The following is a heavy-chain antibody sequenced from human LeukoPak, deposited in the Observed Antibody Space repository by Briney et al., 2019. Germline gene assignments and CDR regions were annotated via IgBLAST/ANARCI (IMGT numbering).Heavy chain of an antibody. CDR1: GFTFSSYA. V-gene: IGHV3-64*01. D-gene: IGHD3-22*01. J-gene: IGHJ5*02. Sequence: GGSLRLSCAASGFTFSSYAMHWVRQAPGKGLEYVSAISSNGGSTYYANSVKGRFTISRDNSMNTLYLQMGSLRAEDMAVYYCARVNSAGSGYYSAWGQGTLVTVSS. CDR2: ISSNGGST. CDR3: ARVNSAGSGYYSA.